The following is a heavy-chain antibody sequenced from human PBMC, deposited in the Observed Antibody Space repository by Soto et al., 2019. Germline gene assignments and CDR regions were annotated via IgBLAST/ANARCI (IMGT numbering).Heavy chain of an antibody. V-gene: IGHV3-48*02. CDR1: GFTFSSYS. J-gene: IGHJ4*02. Sequence: EVHLVESGGGLVQPGGSLRLSCAASGFTFSSYSLNWVRKAPGKGLEWVSYITSSGTTVAYADSVRGRFTISRDNAKNSLCLQMNSLRDDDTAVYYCARGSSNWSYYFDFWGQGTLFTVSS. D-gene: IGHD6-13*01. CDR2: ITSSGTTV. CDR3: ARGSSNWSYYFDF.